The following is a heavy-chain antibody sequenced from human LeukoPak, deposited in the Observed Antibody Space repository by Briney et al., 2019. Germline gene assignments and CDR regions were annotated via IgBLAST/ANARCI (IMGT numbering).Heavy chain of an antibody. Sequence: KPGGSLRLSCAASGFTFSSYSMNWVRQAPGKGLEWVSSISSSSSYIYYADSVKGRFTISRDNAKNSMYLQMNSLRAEDTAVYYCARSLRSSGYFPGYWGQGTLVTVSS. CDR2: ISSSSSYI. D-gene: IGHD3-22*01. J-gene: IGHJ4*02. CDR3: ARSLRSSGYFPGY. CDR1: GFTFSSYS. V-gene: IGHV3-21*01.